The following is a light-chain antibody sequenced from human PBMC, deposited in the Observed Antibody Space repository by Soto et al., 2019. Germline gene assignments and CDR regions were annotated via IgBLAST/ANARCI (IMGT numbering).Light chain of an antibody. Sequence: EVVMTQPPATLSVSPWERATLSCRASQSVTTNMAWYQQKPGQAPRLLIYGASTRATGIPARFSGSGSGTDFTLTISSLQSEDFAVYYCQQRSSAITFGQGTRLEIK. CDR2: GAS. V-gene: IGKV3-15*01. CDR3: QQRSSAIT. J-gene: IGKJ5*01. CDR1: QSVTTN.